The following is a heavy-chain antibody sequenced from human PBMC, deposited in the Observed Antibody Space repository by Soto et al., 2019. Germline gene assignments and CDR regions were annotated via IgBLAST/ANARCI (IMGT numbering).Heavy chain of an antibody. J-gene: IGHJ4*02. Sequence: QITLKESGPTLVKPTQTLTLTCTFSGFSLSTSGVGVGWIRQPPGKALEWLAFLYWDDDKRYSPSLKSRLTITKDTSKNQVLLTMNNMDPVDTATYYCARTSVNWGSRGLVDYWGQGTLVTVAS. CDR3: ARTSVNWGSRGLVDY. CDR1: GFSLSTSGVG. D-gene: IGHD7-27*01. CDR2: LYWDDDK. V-gene: IGHV2-5*02.